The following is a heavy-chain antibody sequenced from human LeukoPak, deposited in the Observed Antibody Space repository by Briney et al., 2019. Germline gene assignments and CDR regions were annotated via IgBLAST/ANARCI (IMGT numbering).Heavy chain of an antibody. Sequence: GESLRISCKGSGHSFTSYWIGWVRQMPGKGLEWMGIIYPGDSDTRYSPSFQGQVTISADKSISTAYLQWSSLKASDTAMYYCARVAYCGGDCYSEYFQHWGQGTLVTVSS. J-gene: IGHJ1*01. V-gene: IGHV5-51*01. CDR2: IYPGDSDT. CDR3: ARVAYCGGDCYSEYFQH. D-gene: IGHD2-21*01. CDR1: GHSFTSYW.